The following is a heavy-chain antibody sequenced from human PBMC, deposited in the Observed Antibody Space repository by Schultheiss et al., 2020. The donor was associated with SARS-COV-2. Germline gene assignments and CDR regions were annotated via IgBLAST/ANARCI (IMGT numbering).Heavy chain of an antibody. CDR2: IYYSGST. J-gene: IGHJ4*02. CDR1: GGSISTSSYY. V-gene: IGHV4-39*01. D-gene: IGHD6-19*01. Sequence: SETLSLTCNVSGGSISTSSYYWGWIRQPPGKGLEWIGSIYYSGSTYYNPSLKSRVTISVDTSKNQFSLRLSSLTAADTAVYYCAGRYDSGWYGAFDSWGLGTLVTVSS. CDR3: AGRYDSGWYGAFDS.